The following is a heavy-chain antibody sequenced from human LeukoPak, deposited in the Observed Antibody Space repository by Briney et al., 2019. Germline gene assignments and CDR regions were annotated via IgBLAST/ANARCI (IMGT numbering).Heavy chain of an antibody. D-gene: IGHD3-10*01. CDR3: ARDHRSGSGSGTQANDY. J-gene: IGHJ4*02. CDR1: GFTFSYYS. Sequence: GGSLRLSCAASGFTFSYYSMNWVRQAPGKGLEWVSYISSSSKTIYYADSVKGRFAISRDNAKKSLDLQMNSLRDEDTAVYYCARDHRSGSGSGTQANDYWGQGTLVTVSS. CDR2: ISSSSKTI. V-gene: IGHV3-48*02.